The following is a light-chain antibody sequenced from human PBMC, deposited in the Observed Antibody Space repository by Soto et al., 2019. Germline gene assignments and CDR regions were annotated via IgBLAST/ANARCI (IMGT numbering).Light chain of an antibody. CDR1: SSNIGNNY. V-gene: IGLV1-47*01. Sequence: QSVLTQPPSASGTPGQRVTISCSGRSSNIGNNYVYWYQQVPGTAPKLLMYRINQRPSGVPDRFSGSKSGTSASLAISGLRSEDETDYYCAAWDDSLSGWVFGGGTKVT. CDR2: RIN. J-gene: IGLJ3*02. CDR3: AAWDDSLSGWV.